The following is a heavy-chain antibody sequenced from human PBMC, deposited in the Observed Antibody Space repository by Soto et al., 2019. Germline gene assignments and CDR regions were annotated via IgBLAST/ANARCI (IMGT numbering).Heavy chain of an antibody. J-gene: IGHJ4*02. V-gene: IGHV2-5*02. CDR1: GFSLSTSGVG. D-gene: IGHD4-17*01. Sequence: QITLKESGPPLVKPTQTLTLTCTFSGFSLSTSGVGVGWIRQPPGKALEWLALIYWDDDKRYSPSLKSRLTITKDTSKNQVVLTMTNMDPVDTATYYCARSPLDGDYVSHWGQGTLVTVSS. CDR2: IYWDDDK. CDR3: ARSPLDGDYVSH.